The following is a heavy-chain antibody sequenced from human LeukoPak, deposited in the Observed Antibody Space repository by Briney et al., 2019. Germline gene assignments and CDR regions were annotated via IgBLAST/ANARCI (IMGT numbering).Heavy chain of an antibody. CDR3: ARGATMVRGADYYYYMDV. CDR2: INHSGST. J-gene: IGHJ6*03. V-gene: IGHV4-34*01. CDR1: GGSFSGYY. D-gene: IGHD3-10*01. Sequence: IPSETLSLTCAVYGGSFSGYYWSWIRQPPGKGLEWIGEINHSGSTNYNPSLKSRVTISVDTSKNQFSLKLSSVTAADTAVYYCARGATMVRGADYYYYMDVWGKGTTVTVSS.